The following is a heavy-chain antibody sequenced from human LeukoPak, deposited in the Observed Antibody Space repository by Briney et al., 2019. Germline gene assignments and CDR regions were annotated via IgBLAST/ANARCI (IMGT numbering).Heavy chain of an antibody. D-gene: IGHD3-22*01. CDR1: GFTFSGSA. J-gene: IGHJ4*02. CDR2: IRSKANSYAT. CDR3: TRPGTMTNSGY. Sequence: GGSLRLSCAASGFTFSGSAMHWVRQAFGKGLEWVGRIRSKANSYATAYAASVKGRFTISRDDSKNTAYLQMNSLKTEDTAVYYCTRPGTMTNSGYWGQGTLVTVSS. V-gene: IGHV3-73*01.